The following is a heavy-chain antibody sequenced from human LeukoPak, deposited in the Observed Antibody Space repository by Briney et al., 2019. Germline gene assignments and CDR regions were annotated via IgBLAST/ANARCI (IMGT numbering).Heavy chain of an antibody. CDR2: ISSGSSTI. J-gene: IGHJ3*02. CDR1: GVSSRSYS. Sequence: PGGSLRLSCTASGVSSRSYSMSRVRQAPGRGLEWVSYISSGSSTIYYADSVKGRFTISRDNAKNSLYLQVNSLRDEDTAVYYCAREGAFDIWGQGTMVTVSS. V-gene: IGHV3-48*02. CDR3: AREGAFDI.